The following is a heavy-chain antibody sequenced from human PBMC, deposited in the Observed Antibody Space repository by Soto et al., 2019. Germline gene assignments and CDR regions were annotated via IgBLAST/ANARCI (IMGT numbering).Heavy chain of an antibody. D-gene: IGHD2-2*01. CDR2: ISGSGGST. CDR1: GFTFSSYA. V-gene: IGHV3-23*01. J-gene: IGHJ4*02. CDR3: AKDLQMIVVVPAALDY. Sequence: EVQLLESGGGLVQPRGSLRLSCAASGFTFSSYAMSWVRQAPGKGLEWVSAISGSGGSTYYADSVKGRFTISRDNSKNTLYLQMNSLRAEDTAVYYCAKDLQMIVVVPAALDYWGQGTLVTVSS.